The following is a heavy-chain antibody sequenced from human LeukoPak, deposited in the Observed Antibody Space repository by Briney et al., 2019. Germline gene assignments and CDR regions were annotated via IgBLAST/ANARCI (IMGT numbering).Heavy chain of an antibody. CDR2: ISGSGDNT. J-gene: IGHJ4*02. CDR1: GFTFSSYA. CDR3: AKDVGKWESLHFFDY. Sequence: GGSLRLSCAASGFTFSSYAMSWVRQVPGKGLEWVSVISGSGDNTYYADSVKGRFTISRDDSRNTLYLQMNSLRGDDTAVYYCAKDVGKWESLHFFDYWGQGTLVTVSS. D-gene: IGHD1-26*01. V-gene: IGHV3-23*01.